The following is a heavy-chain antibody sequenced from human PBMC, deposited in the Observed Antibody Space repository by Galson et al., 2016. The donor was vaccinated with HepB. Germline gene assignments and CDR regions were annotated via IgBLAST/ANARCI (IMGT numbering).Heavy chain of an antibody. D-gene: IGHD3-16*01. CDR1: GGSLSGYY. CDR3: ARGVYGGSLAP. V-gene: IGHV4-34*01. CDR2: MEINHSGSP. J-gene: IGHJ4*02. Sequence: SETLSLTCAVHGGSLSGYYWNWIRQPPGKGLEWIGEMEINHSGSPTYNPSLKSRVTISIDTSNNQFSLRLSSVTAADTAVYYCARGVYGGSLAPWGQGTRVTV.